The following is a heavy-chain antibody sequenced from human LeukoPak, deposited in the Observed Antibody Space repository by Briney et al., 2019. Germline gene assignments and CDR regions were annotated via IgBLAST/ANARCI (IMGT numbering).Heavy chain of an antibody. D-gene: IGHD2-15*01. CDR3: ARDRVVAATNIDY. CDR2: IYHSGST. V-gene: IGHV4-38-2*02. Sequence: SETLSLTCTVSGYSISSGYYWGWIRPPPGKGLEWIGSIYHSGSTYYNPSLKSRVTISVDTSKNQFSLKLSSVTAADTAVYYCARDRVVAATNIDYWGQGTLVTVSS. J-gene: IGHJ4*02. CDR1: GYSISSGYY.